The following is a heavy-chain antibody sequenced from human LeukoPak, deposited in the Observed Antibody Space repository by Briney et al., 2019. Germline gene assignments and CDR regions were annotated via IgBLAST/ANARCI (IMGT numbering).Heavy chain of an antibody. V-gene: IGHV3-23*01. J-gene: IGHJ4*02. D-gene: IGHD6-13*01. CDR2: TSGSGGST. CDR1: GFTFSSYA. CDR3: AKYKQQLVRTNYFDY. Sequence: GGSLRLSCAASGFTFSSYAMSWVRQAPGKGLEWVSATSGSGGSTYYADSVKGRFTISRDNSKNTLYLQMNSLRAEDTAVYYCAKYKQQLVRTNYFDYWGQGTLVTVSS.